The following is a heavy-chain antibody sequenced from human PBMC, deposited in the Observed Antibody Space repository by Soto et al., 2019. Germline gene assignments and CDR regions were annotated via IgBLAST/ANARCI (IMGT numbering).Heavy chain of an antibody. J-gene: IGHJ6*02. CDR3: AKDTCVNNYYYYGMDV. V-gene: IGHV3-30*18. CDR1: GFTFSSYG. Sequence: GGSLRLSCAASGFTFSSYGMHWVRQAPGKGLEWVAVISYDGSNKYYADSVKGRFTIARDNSKNTLYLQMNSLRAEDTAVSYCAKDTCVNNYYYYGMDVWGQGTTFTVSS. D-gene: IGHD3-16*02. CDR2: ISYDGSNK.